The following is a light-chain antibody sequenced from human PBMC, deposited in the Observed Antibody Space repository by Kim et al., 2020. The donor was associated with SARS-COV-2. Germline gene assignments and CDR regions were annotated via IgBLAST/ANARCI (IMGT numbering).Light chain of an antibody. CDR2: DSS. V-gene: IGKV3-20*01. CDR1: QSVSRNF. CDR3: QQYGNSPFT. Sequence: PRGSSPLPCRAQQSVSRNFLTWYQQNPGQAPRLLKYDSSSRAAGTPDRFSGSGSGTDFTLTISRLEPEDFAVYYCQQYGNSPFTFGQGTKLEI. J-gene: IGKJ2*01.